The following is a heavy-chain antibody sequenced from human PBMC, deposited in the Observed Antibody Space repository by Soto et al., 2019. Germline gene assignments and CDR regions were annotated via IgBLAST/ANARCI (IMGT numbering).Heavy chain of an antibody. Sequence: EVQLVESGGGLVQPGGSLRLSCAASGFTFSGSWMHWVRQAPGKGLVWVSRINGDGSGTSYADFVKGRFTISRDDAKNTLFLQRNGLRAEDTAGYYCAVGVFASGADDAYWGQGPVVTVSS. CDR2: INGDGSGT. CDR3: AVGVFASGADDAY. J-gene: IGHJ4*02. CDR1: GFTFSGSW. D-gene: IGHD3-10*01. V-gene: IGHV3-74*01.